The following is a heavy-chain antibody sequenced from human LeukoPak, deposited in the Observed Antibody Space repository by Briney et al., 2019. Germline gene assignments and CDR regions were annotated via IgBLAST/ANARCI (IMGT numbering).Heavy chain of an antibody. CDR2: IYYRGST. J-gene: IGHJ4*02. V-gene: IGHV4-39*01. Sequence: SETLSLTSTVSGGSISISNYHWGWIRQPPGNGLEWIGSIYYRGSTYYNPSLKGRVTISVDTAKNHFSPKLSSVTAADTAVYYCARHDRRDGYNLPHHFDYWGQGTLVTVSS. D-gene: IGHD5-24*01. CDR1: GGSISISNYH. CDR3: ARHDRRDGYNLPHHFDY.